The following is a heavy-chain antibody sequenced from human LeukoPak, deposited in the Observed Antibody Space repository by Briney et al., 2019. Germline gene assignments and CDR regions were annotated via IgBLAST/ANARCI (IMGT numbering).Heavy chain of an antibody. V-gene: IGHV1-2*02. CDR3: ARAPNRLVVPAAIEDY. J-gene: IGHJ4*02. CDR2: INPNSGGT. D-gene: IGHD2-2*01. CDR1: GYTFTGYY. Sequence: ASVKVSCKASGYTFTGYYMHWVRQAPGQGLEWMGWINPNSGGTNYAQKFQGRVTMTRDTSISTAYMELSRLRSDDTAVYYCARAPNRLVVPAAIEDYWGQGTPVTVSS.